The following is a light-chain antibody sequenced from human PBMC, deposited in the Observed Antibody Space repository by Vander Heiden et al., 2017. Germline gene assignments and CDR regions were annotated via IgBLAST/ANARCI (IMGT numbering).Light chain of an antibody. V-gene: IGLV6-57*01. J-gene: IGLJ3*02. Sequence: NLLLTQTDSESESPAETITIPSTRPNVSIASNYVQWYQQRPGSSPPTVIYEDNQSPSGVLDRFSGSIDSSSNAASLTIAGLKNEDEADYYCQSYNSSNRLVFGGGTKLTVL. CDR1: NVSIASNY. CDR2: EDN. CDR3: QSYNSSNRLV.